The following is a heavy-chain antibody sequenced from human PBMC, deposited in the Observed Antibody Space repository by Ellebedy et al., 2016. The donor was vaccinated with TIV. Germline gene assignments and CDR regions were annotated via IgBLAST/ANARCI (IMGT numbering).Heavy chain of an antibody. CDR2: IYYSGST. V-gene: IGHV4-61*01. Sequence: GSLRLSXTVSGGSVSSGSYYWSWIRQPPGKGLEWIGYIYYSGSTNYNPSLKSRVTISVDTSKNQFSLKLSSVTAADMAVYYCARATVVTANPNYYYGMDVWGQGTTVTVSS. CDR1: GGSVSSGSYY. D-gene: IGHD2-21*02. J-gene: IGHJ6*02. CDR3: ARATVVTANPNYYYGMDV.